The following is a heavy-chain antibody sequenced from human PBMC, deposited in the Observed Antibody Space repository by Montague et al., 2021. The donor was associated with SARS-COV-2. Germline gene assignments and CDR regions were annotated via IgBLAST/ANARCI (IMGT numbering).Heavy chain of an antibody. CDR2: IYSSGNA. CDR1: GGSINYYY. CDR3: ARGDHPQSASWCFFDT. J-gene: IGHJ4*02. V-gene: IGHV4-4*07. Sequence: SETLSLTCTVSGGSINYYYWHWLRQSAAKGLEWIGRIYSSGNANYSPSLKSRVTMSVDTSQNQFSLKLNSLTAADTAVYHCARGDHPQSASWCFFDTWGQGALVTVSS. D-gene: IGHD6-13*01.